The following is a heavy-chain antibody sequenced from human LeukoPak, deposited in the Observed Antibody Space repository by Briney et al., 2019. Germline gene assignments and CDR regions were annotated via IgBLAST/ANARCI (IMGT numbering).Heavy chain of an antibody. D-gene: IGHD4/OR15-4a*01. Sequence: GGSLRLSCTVSGFTVSSNSMSWVRQAPGKGLEWVSFIYSDNAHYSDSVKGRFTISRDNSKNTLYLQMNSLRAEDTAVYYCARRAGAYSHPYDYWGQGTLVIVSS. CDR1: GFTVSSNS. CDR3: ARRAGAYSHPYDY. J-gene: IGHJ4*02. CDR2: IYSDNA. V-gene: IGHV3-53*01.